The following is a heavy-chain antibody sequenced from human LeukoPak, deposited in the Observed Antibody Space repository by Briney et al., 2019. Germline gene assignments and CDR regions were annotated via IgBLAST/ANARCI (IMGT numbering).Heavy chain of an antibody. Sequence: SGTLSLTCAVSGGSISSDNWWSWIRQPPGKGLEWIGEVFHGGSTNYNPSLMSRVTVSVDKSKNQFSLKMSSMTAADTAVYYCARHLAPDSQRSPFDYWGQGTLVTVSS. CDR2: VFHGGST. D-gene: IGHD3-22*01. V-gene: IGHV4-4*02. CDR3: ARHLAPDSQRSPFDY. CDR1: GGSISSDNW. J-gene: IGHJ4*02.